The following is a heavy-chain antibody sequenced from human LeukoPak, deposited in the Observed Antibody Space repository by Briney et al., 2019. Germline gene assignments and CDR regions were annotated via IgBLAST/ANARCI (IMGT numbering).Heavy chain of an antibody. CDR2: INPNSGGT. V-gene: IGHV1-2*02. Sequence: GASVKVSCKASGYTFTGYYMHWVRQAPGQGLEWMGWINPNSGGTNYAQKFQGRVTMTRDTSISTAYMELSRLRSDDTAVYYCARYKEEMATIGPTLSDYWGQGTLVTVSS. J-gene: IGHJ4*02. CDR1: GYTFTGYY. D-gene: IGHD5-24*01. CDR3: ARYKEEMATIGPTLSDY.